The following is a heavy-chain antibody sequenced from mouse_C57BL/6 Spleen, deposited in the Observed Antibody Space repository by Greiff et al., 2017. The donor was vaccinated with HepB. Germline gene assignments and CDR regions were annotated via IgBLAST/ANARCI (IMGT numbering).Heavy chain of an antibody. CDR2: ISSGGSYT. V-gene: IGHV5-6*01. D-gene: IGHD1-1*01. CDR3: ARHEEDYEFAY. J-gene: IGHJ3*01. Sequence: EVKLMESGGDLVKPGGSLKLSCAASGFTFSSYGMSWVRQTPDKRLEWVATISSGGSYTYYPDSVKGRFTISRDKAKNTLYLQMSSLKSEDTAMYCCARHEEDYEFAYWGKGTLVTVSA. CDR1: GFTFSSYG.